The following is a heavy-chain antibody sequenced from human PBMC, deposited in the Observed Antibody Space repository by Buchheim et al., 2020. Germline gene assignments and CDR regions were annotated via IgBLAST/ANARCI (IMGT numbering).Heavy chain of an antibody. CDR3: AKDLTGVRGVIITYYFIY. CDR1: GFTFSGYA. Sequence: EVQLLESGGGLVQPGGSLRLSCAVSGFTFSGYAMSCVRQTPRKGLEWVSTISGSTGATYYTDSVQGRFTISRDDSKSTLYLQMDSLRAEDTATYYCAKDLTGVRGVIITYYFIYWGQGTL. D-gene: IGHD3-10*01. V-gene: IGHV3-23*01. CDR2: ISGSTGAT. J-gene: IGHJ4*02.